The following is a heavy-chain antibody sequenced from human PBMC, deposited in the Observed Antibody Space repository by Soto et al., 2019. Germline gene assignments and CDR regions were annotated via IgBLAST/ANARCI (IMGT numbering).Heavy chain of an antibody. D-gene: IGHD3-10*01. J-gene: IGHJ6*02. CDR3: ARIGGLWFGATFTGMDV. CDR1: GYSFTSYW. CDR2: IYPGDSDT. Sequence: GESLKISCKGSGYSFTSYWIGWVRQMPGKGLEWMGIIYPGDSDTRYSPSFQGQVTISADKSISTAYLQWSSPKAPETAMYYCARIGGLWFGATFTGMDVWGQGTTVTVSS. V-gene: IGHV5-51*01.